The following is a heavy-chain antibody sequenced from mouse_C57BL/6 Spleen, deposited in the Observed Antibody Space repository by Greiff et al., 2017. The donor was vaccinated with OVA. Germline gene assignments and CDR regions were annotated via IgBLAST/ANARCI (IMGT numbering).Heavy chain of an antibody. CDR3: ASSPHYYGSSYGWYFDV. CDR2: IDPSDSYT. Sequence: QVQLQQPGAELVKPGASVKLSCKASGYTFTSYWMQWVKQRPGQGLEWIGEIDPSDSYTNYNQKFKGKATLTVDTSSSTAYMQLSSLTSEDSAVYYCASSPHYYGSSYGWYFDVWGTGTTVTVSS. CDR1: GYTFTSYW. D-gene: IGHD1-1*01. V-gene: IGHV1-50*01. J-gene: IGHJ1*03.